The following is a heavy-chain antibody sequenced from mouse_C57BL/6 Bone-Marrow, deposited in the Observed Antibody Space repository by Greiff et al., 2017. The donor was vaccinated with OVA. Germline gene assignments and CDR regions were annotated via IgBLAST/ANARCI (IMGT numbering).Heavy chain of an antibody. D-gene: IGHD1-1*01. CDR3: ARDYGSSYGDYFDY. CDR2: INPNNGGT. CDR1: GYTFTDYN. J-gene: IGHJ2*01. V-gene: IGHV1-22*01. Sequence: VQLQQSGPELVKPGASVKMSCKASGYTFTDYNMHWVKQSHGKSLEWIGYINPNNGGTSYNQTFKGKATLTVNKSSSTAYMELRSLTSEDSAVYYCARDYGSSYGDYFDYWGQGTTLTVSS.